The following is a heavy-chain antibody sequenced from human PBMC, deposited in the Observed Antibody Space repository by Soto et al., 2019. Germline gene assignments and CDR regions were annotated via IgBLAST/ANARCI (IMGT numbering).Heavy chain of an antibody. V-gene: IGHV3-23*01. CDR3: ARVIMGAMVHAFEI. J-gene: IGHJ3*02. Sequence: EVQLLESGGDLVQPGGSLRLSCAASGFTFSSYAVNWVRQAPGKGLEWVSAINGGSSTTYYADSVKGRFTISRNNSRNTLYLQMNSPRAEDTAIYYCARVIMGAMVHAFEISGQGTMVAVSS. CDR2: INGGSSTT. D-gene: IGHD1-26*01. CDR1: GFTFSSYA.